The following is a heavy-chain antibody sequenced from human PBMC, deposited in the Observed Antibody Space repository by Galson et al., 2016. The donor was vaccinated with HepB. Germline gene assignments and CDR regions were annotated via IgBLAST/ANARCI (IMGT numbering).Heavy chain of an antibody. CDR3: ATDTTGYQFDF. CDR2: ASYSGNR. V-gene: IGHV4-39*02. J-gene: IGHJ4*02. D-gene: IGHD3-22*01. CDR1: GGSISSSPYY. Sequence: TLSLTCSVSGGSISSSPYYWNWIRQPPGKGLEWIGSASYSGNRFFNPSLKSRLTISVDTSKNHFSLNLNSVSAADTAVYYCATDTTGYQFDFWGQGALVTVS.